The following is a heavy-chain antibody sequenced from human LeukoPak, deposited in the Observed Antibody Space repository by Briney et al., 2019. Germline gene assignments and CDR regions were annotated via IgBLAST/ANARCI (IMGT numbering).Heavy chain of an antibody. D-gene: IGHD2-2*01. CDR2: ISSSSSYI. J-gene: IGHJ3*02. CDR1: GFTFSSYS. V-gene: IGHV3-21*01. CDR3: ARRIVPAATLNEENDHDAFDI. Sequence: GRSLRLSCAASGFTFSSYSMNWVRQAPGKGLEWVSSISSSSSYIYYADSVKGRFTISRDNAKNSLYLQMNSLRAEDTAVYYCARRIVPAATLNEENDHDAFDIWGQGTMVTVSS.